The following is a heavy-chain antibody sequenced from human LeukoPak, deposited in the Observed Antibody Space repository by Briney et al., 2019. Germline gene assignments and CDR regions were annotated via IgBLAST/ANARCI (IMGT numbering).Heavy chain of an antibody. CDR1: GFTFTNSA. CDR2: IVVGSGDT. D-gene: IGHD3-10*01. Sequence: SVKVSCKASGFTFTNSAVQWVRQARGQRLEWIGWIVVGSGDTNYAQQLQGRVTLTRDMSTSTAYMELSSLRSEDTAVYYCAADLYYGSGTYITWGQGTLVTVSS. CDR3: AADLYYGSGTYIT. J-gene: IGHJ5*02. V-gene: IGHV1-58*01.